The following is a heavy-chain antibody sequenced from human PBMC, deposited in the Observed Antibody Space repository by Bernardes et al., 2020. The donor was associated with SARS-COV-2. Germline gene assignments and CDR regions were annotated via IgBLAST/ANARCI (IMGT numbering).Heavy chain of an antibody. J-gene: IGHJ1*01. V-gene: IGHV4-59*01. D-gene: IGHD2-21*02. CDR2: IYYSGRT. Sequence: SETLSLTCTVSGDSINTYYWSWFRQAPGKGLEWIGYIYYSGRTAYSPSFKSRVTISVDTSKNQFSLNLTSVTAADTATYFCARYQVVTALDVWGPGTLVTVAS. CDR1: GDSINTYY. CDR3: ARYQVVTALDV.